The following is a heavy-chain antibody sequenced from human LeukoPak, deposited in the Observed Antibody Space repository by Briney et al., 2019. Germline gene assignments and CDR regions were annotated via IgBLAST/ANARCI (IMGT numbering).Heavy chain of an antibody. Sequence: SETLSLTCTVSGGSISSYYWSWIRQSPGKGLGWIGYIYYSGSTNYNPSLKSRVTISVDTSKNQFSLKLSSVTAADTAVYYCARAHAHDFWSGYTFDYWGQGTLVTVSS. D-gene: IGHD3-3*01. CDR2: IYYSGST. CDR3: ARAHAHDFWSGYTFDY. J-gene: IGHJ4*02. CDR1: GGSISSYY. V-gene: IGHV4-59*01.